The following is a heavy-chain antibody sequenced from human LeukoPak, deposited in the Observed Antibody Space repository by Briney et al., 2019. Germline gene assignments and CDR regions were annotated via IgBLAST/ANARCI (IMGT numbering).Heavy chain of an antibody. CDR3: ARGGSFGEFPYYFDY. Sequence: GGSLRLSCAASEFTFSSYWMSWVRQAPGKGLEWVANIKQDGSEKYYVDSVKGRFTISRDNAKNSLYLQMNSLRAEDTAVYDCARGGSFGEFPYYFDYWGQGTLVTVSS. D-gene: IGHD3-10*01. CDR1: EFTFSSYW. CDR2: IKQDGSEK. V-gene: IGHV3-7*01. J-gene: IGHJ4*02.